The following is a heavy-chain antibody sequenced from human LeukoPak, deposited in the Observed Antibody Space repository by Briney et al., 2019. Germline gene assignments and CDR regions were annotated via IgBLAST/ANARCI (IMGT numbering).Heavy chain of an antibody. J-gene: IGHJ4*02. Sequence: SETLSLTCSVSGASVTNYYCSWIRQSPGKGLEWIGYIYYSGSTNYTPSLKSRVTMSVDTSKNQFSLKLSSVTAADTAVYYCARWTTVTRAFDYWGQGTLVSVSS. V-gene: IGHV4-59*02. CDR2: IYYSGST. CDR1: GASVTNYY. D-gene: IGHD4-17*01. CDR3: ARWTTVTRAFDY.